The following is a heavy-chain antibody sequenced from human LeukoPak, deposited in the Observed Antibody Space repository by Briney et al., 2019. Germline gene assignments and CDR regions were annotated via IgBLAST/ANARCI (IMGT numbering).Heavy chain of an antibody. D-gene: IGHD1-26*01. CDR3: ARGGGAPPYYFDL. Sequence: GGSLRLSCAAYEFMFGSFGMNWVRQAPGKGLEWVSSISSGSEYIYYSDSVKGRFTISKDNAEKSLLLQMNSLRAEDTAIYYCARGGGAPPYYFDLWGQGTPVTVSS. CDR1: EFMFGSFG. CDR2: ISSGSEYI. J-gene: IGHJ4*02. V-gene: IGHV3-21*01.